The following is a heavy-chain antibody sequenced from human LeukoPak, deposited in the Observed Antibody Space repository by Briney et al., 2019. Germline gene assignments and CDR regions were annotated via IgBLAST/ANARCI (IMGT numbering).Heavy chain of an antibody. CDR1: GYTFTSYY. D-gene: IGHD1-26*01. Sequence: GASVKVSCKASGYTFTSYYMHWVRQAPGQGLEWMGIINPSGGSTSYAQKFQGRVTMTRDTSTSTVYMELSGLRSEDTAVYYCARERGSYRKWFDPWGQGTLVTVSS. CDR2: INPSGGST. J-gene: IGHJ5*02. CDR3: ARERGSYRKWFDP. V-gene: IGHV1-46*01.